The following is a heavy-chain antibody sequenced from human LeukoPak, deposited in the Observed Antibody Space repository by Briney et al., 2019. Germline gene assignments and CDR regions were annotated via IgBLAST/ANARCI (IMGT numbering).Heavy chain of an antibody. V-gene: IGHV3-21*01. CDR2: ISSSSSYI. J-gene: IGHJ4*02. CDR1: GFTFSSYS. CDR3: VRGVIQYYFDY. Sequence: GGSLRLSCAASGFTFSSYSMNCVRQAPGKGLEWVSSISSSSSYIYYADSVKGRFTISRDNAKNSLYLQMNSLRAEDTAVYYCVRGVIQYYFDYWGQGTLVTVSS. D-gene: IGHD3-10*01.